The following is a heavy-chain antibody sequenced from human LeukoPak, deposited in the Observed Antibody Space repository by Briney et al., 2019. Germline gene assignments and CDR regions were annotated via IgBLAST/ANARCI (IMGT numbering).Heavy chain of an antibody. V-gene: IGHV1-69*04. J-gene: IGHJ4*02. D-gene: IGHD3-22*01. Sequence: SVKVSCKASIGIFSSYAISWVRQAPGQGLEWMGRIIPILGIANYAQKFQGRVTITADKSTSTAYMELSSLRSEDTAVYYCARYDSSGYSPFFWGQGTLVTVSS. CDR1: IGIFSSYA. CDR3: ARYDSSGYSPFF. CDR2: IIPILGIA.